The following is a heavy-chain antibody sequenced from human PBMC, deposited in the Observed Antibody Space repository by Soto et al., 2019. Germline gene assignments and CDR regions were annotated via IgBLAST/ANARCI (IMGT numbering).Heavy chain of an antibody. D-gene: IGHD6-19*01. V-gene: IGHV4-34*01. CDR2: INHSGST. J-gene: IGHJ4*02. CDR3: GPRGAVADPXGY. CDR1: GGSFSDFY. Sequence: SETLSLTCAVYGGSFSDFYWTWIRQLPGKGLEWIGEINHSGSTNYNPSLKSRVAISVDTSKNQFSLNLRSVTAADTAVYYCGPRGAVADPXGYWGQGTLVTSPQ.